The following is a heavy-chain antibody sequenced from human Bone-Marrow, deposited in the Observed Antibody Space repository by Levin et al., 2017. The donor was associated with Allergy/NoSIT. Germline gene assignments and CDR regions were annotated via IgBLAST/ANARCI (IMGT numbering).Heavy chain of an antibody. V-gene: IGHV3-15*07. Sequence: GESLKISCAASGFTFSNAWMNWVRQAPGKGLEWVGRIKSKTDGGTTDYAAPVKGRFTISRDDSKNTLYLQMNSLKTEDTAVYYCTTSIAVAGTFDYWGQGTLVTVSS. J-gene: IGHJ4*02. CDR1: GFTFSNAW. D-gene: IGHD6-19*01. CDR2: IKSKTDGGTT. CDR3: TTSIAVAGTFDY.